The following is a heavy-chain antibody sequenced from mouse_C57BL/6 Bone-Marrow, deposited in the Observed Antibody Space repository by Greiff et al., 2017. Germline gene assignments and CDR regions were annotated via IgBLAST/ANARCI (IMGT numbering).Heavy chain of an antibody. J-gene: IGHJ3*01. CDR3: ARSGDLRLLFAY. CDR1: GYTFTSYW. D-gene: IGHD3-2*02. CDR2: INPSSGYT. V-gene: IGHV1-7*01. Sequence: VQLQQSGAELAKPGASVKLSCKASGYTFTSYWMHWVKQRPGQGLEWIGYINPSSGYTKYNQKFKDKATLTADTSSSTAYMQLSSLTYEDSAVYYCARSGDLRLLFAYWGQGTLVTVSA.